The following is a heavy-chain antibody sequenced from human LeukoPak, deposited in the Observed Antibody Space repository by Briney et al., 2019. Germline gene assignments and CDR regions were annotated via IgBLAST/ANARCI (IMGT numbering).Heavy chain of an antibody. Sequence: SETLSLTCTVSGGSITSGGYYWSWIRQHPGKGLEWIGYIYYSGSTLYNPSLKSRVTISVDTSKNHLSLKLSSVTAADTAVYYCASPGVDTAMEGGFDYWGQGTLVTVSS. J-gene: IGHJ4*02. CDR2: IYYSGST. CDR1: GGSITSGGYY. D-gene: IGHD5-18*01. CDR3: ASPGVDTAMEGGFDY. V-gene: IGHV4-31*03.